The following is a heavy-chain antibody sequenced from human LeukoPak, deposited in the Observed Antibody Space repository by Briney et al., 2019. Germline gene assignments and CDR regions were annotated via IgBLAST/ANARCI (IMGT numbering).Heavy chain of an antibody. Sequence: ASVKVSCKASGGTFSSYAISWVRQAPGQGLEWMGGLIPIFGTANYAQKFQGRVTITADESTSTAYMELSSLRSEDTAVYYCARVITIFSQYGTWGQGTLVTVSS. J-gene: IGHJ4*02. D-gene: IGHD3-3*01. CDR1: GGTFSSYA. V-gene: IGHV1-69*01. CDR3: ARVITIFSQYGT. CDR2: LIPIFGTA.